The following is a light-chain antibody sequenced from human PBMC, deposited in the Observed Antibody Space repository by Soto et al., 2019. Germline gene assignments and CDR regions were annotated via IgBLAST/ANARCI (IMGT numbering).Light chain of an antibody. V-gene: IGLV1-47*01. Sequence: QSVLTQPPSASGTPGQRVTICCSGSSSNIESNYVYWCQQFPGTAPKLLIYRNSQRPSGVPDRFSGSKSGTSASLAISVLRSEDEADYYCAAWDDSRGGVFGTGTKLTVL. CDR1: SSNIESNY. CDR2: RNS. J-gene: IGLJ1*01. CDR3: AAWDDSRGGV.